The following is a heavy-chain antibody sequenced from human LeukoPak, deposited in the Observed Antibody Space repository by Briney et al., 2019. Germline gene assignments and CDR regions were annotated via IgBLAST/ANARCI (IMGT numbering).Heavy chain of an antibody. Sequence: SVKVSCKASGGTFSSYAISWVRQAPGQGLEWMGGIIPIFGTANYAQKSQGRVTITADESTSTAYMELSSLRSEDTAVYYCARASDSSGPAGAFDIWGQGTMVTVSS. D-gene: IGHD3-22*01. CDR3: ARASDSSGPAGAFDI. CDR1: GGTFSSYA. V-gene: IGHV1-69*13. J-gene: IGHJ3*02. CDR2: IIPIFGTA.